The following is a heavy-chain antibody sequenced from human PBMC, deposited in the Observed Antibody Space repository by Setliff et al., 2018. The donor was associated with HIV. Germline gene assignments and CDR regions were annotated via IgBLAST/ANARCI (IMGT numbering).Heavy chain of an antibody. V-gene: IGHV1-18*01. CDR2: INIRNGNT. CDR3: ATDAYHDSLTGPTPGAFDI. J-gene: IGHJ3*02. D-gene: IGHD3-9*01. CDR1: GYSFTTSG. Sequence: ASVKVSCKASGYSFTTSGVSWVRQAPGQGLEWMGWINIRNGNTNYAQKFQGRVTTTGDTTTETAYMELSSLRSEDAAVYYCATDAYHDSLTGPTPGAFDIWGQGTVVTVSS.